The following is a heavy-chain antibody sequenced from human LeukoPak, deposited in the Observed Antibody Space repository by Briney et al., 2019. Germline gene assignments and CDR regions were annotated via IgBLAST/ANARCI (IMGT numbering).Heavy chain of an antibody. CDR1: GFTFSSYA. D-gene: IGHD2-15*01. Sequence: PGGSLRLSCAASGFTFSSYAMHWVRQAPGKGLEYVSAISSNGGSTYYANSVKGRFTISRDNSKNTLYLQMGSLRAEDMAVYYCARDRGEGSCYDYWGQGTLVTVSS. CDR3: ARDRGEGSCYDY. V-gene: IGHV3-64*01. CDR2: ISSNGGST. J-gene: IGHJ4*02.